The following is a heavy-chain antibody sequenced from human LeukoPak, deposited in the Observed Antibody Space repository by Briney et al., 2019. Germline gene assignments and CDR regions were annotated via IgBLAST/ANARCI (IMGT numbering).Heavy chain of an antibody. J-gene: IGHJ2*01. Sequence: ASVKVSCKASGYTFTSYGISWVRQAPGQGLEWMGWISAYNGNTNYAQKLQGRVTMTTDTSTSTAYMELRSLRSDDTAVYYCARSEYYYGSGSYYNPLYWYFDLWGRGTLVTVSS. CDR1: GYTFTSYG. CDR3: ARSEYYYGSGSYYNPLYWYFDL. V-gene: IGHV1-18*01. D-gene: IGHD3-10*01. CDR2: ISAYNGNT.